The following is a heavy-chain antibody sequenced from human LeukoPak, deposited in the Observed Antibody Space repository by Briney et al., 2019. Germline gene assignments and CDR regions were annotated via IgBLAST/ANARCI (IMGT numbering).Heavy chain of an antibody. CDR2: INPNSGGT. Sequence: ASVKVSCKASGYTFTDYYMHWVRQAPGQGLEWMGWINPNSGGTNYAQQFQGRVTMTRDTSISTAYLELSNLRSDDTAVYYCARGIAAAGGRWFDPWGQGTLVTVSS. CDR1: GYTFTDYY. J-gene: IGHJ5*02. CDR3: ARGIAAAGGRWFDP. D-gene: IGHD6-13*01. V-gene: IGHV1-2*02.